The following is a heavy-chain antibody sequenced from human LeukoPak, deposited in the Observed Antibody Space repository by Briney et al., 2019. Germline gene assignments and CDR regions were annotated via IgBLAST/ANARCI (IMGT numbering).Heavy chain of an antibody. CDR2: INHSGST. D-gene: IGHD3-22*01. Sequence: SETLSLTCAVYGGSFSGYYWSWIRQPPGKGLEWLGEINHSGSTNYNPSLKSRVTISVDTSKNQFSLKLSSVTAADTAVYYCATLHYYDSSGYGAPNDYWGQGTLVTVSS. V-gene: IGHV4-34*01. J-gene: IGHJ4*02. CDR1: GGSFSGYY. CDR3: ATLHYYDSSGYGAPNDY.